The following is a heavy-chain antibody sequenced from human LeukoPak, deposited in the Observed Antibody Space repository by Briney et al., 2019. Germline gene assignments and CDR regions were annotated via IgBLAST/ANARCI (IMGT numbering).Heavy chain of an antibody. CDR3: AKDPDYSSGGAN. D-gene: IGHD6-25*01. CDR2: ISGSGGST. J-gene: IGHJ4*02. CDR1: GFTFSGYA. V-gene: IGHV3-23*01. Sequence: HPGGSLRLSCAASGFTFSGYAMSWVRQAPGKGLEWVSAISGSGGSTYYADSVKGRFTISRDNSKDTLYLQMNSLRAEDTAVYYCAKDPDYSSGGANWGQGTLVTVSS.